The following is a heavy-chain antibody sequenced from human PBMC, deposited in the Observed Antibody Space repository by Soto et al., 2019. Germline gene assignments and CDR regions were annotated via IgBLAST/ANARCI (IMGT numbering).Heavy chain of an antibody. J-gene: IGHJ6*03. Sequence: QVQLQESGPGLVKPSETLSLTCTVSGGSISSYYWSWIRQPPGKGLEWIGYIYYSGSTNYNPSLKSRVTLSVATAKNPFSLKLCSVTAADTAVYYCARGAFGDYYYYMDVWGKGTTVTVSS. V-gene: IGHV4-59*08. CDR3: ARGAFGDYYYYMDV. CDR1: GGSISSYY. D-gene: IGHD3-10*01. CDR2: IYYSGST.